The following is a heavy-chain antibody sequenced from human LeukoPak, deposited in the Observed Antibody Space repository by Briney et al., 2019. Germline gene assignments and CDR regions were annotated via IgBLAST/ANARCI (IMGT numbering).Heavy chain of an antibody. D-gene: IGHD3-3*01. CDR1: GVTFSSYW. V-gene: IGHV3-7*01. CDR2: IKQDGSEK. CDR3: ARIVRYYDFWSGYLWFDP. J-gene: IGHJ5*02. Sequence: GGSLRLSCAASGVTFSSYWMSWVRQAPGKGLEWVANIKQDGSEKYYVDSVKGRFTISRDNAKNSLYLQMNSLRAEDTAVYYCARIVRYYDFWSGYLWFDPWGQGTLVTVSS.